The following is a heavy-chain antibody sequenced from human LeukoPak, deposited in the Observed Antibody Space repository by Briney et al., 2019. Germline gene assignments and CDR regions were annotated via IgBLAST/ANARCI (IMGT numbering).Heavy chain of an antibody. V-gene: IGHV3-21*01. Sequence: GGSLRLSCAASGFTVSSNYMSWVRQAPGKGLEWVSSISGSSYSIYYADSVKGRFTISRDNAKNSLYLQINSLRAEDTAVYYCARDFDQGGADYYFAYWGQGTLVTVSS. D-gene: IGHD3-9*01. J-gene: IGHJ4*02. CDR1: GFTVSSNY. CDR3: ARDFDQGGADYYFAY. CDR2: ISGSSYSI.